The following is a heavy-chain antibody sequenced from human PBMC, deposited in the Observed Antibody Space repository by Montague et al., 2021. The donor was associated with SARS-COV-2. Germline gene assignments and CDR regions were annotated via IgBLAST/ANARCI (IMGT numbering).Heavy chain of an antibody. V-gene: IGHV4-39*01. Sequence: SETLSLTCTVSGGSISSSSYYWGWIRQPPGEGLEWIGSIYYSGSTYYNPSLKSRVTISVDTSKNQFSLKLSSVTAADTAVYYCARPPDQLLWFGELFDYWGQGTLVTVSS. CDR1: GGSISSSSYY. CDR3: ARPPDQLLWFGELFDY. J-gene: IGHJ4*02. CDR2: IYYSGST. D-gene: IGHD3-10*01.